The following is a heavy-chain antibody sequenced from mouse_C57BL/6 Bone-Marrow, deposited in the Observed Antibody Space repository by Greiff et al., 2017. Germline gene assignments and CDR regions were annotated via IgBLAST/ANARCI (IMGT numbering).Heavy chain of an antibody. J-gene: IGHJ2*01. V-gene: IGHV1-64*01. CDR1: GYTFTSYW. CDR3: ARYYGSYFDY. D-gene: IGHD1-1*01. CDR2: IHPNSGST. Sequence: QVQLQQPGAELVKPGASVKLSCKASGYTFTSYWMHWVKQRPGQGLEWIGMIHPNSGSTNYNEKSKSKATLTVDKSSSTAYMQLSSLTSEDSAVYYCARYYGSYFDYWGQGTTLTVSS.